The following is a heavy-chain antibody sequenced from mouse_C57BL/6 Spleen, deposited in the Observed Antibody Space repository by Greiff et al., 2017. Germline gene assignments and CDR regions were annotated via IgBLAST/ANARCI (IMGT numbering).Heavy chain of an antibody. CDR2: IDTNSGGT. CDR1: GYTFTSYW. CDR3: ASLGITTVVAPYYFDY. D-gene: IGHD1-1*01. J-gene: IGHJ2*01. V-gene: IGHV1-72*01. Sequence: VQLQQPGAELVKPGASVKLSCKASGYTFTSYWMHWVKQRPGRSLEWIGRIDTNSGGTKYNEKFKSKATLTVDKPSSTAYMQLSSLTSEDSAVYYFASLGITTVVAPYYFDYWGQGTTLTVSS.